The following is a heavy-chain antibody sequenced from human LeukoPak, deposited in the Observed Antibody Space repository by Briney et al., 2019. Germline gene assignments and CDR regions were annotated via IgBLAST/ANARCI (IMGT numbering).Heavy chain of an antibody. Sequence: PGGSLRLSCAGSGFTVSSNYMTWVRQAPGKGLEWVSVHYTGGTTYYADSVRGRFTISRGNSMNTVYLQMSRLRDEDTAVYYCATLKRGYGGYFDLWGRGTLVTVSS. D-gene: IGHD2-15*01. CDR3: ATLKRGYGGYFDL. CDR1: GFTVSSNY. J-gene: IGHJ2*01. CDR2: HYTGGTT. V-gene: IGHV3-66*04.